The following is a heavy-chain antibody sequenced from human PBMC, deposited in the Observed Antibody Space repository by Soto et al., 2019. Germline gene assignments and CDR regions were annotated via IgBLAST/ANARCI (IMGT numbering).Heavy chain of an antibody. V-gene: IGHV3-30*03. Sequence: GGSLRLSCTASGFLFSSYGLHWVRQAPGKGLEWVGIVSYDGSDSYYADSVKGRFTISRDNSNKTMSLQMNSLRTEDTALYYCATFGIYDFWSGYLHRDAFDVWGQGTMVT. CDR3: ATFGIYDFWSGYLHRDAFDV. D-gene: IGHD3-3*01. J-gene: IGHJ3*01. CDR2: VSYDGSDS. CDR1: GFLFSSYG.